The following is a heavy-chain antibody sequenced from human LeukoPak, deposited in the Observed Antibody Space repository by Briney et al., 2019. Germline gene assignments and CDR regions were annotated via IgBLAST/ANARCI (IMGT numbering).Heavy chain of an antibody. V-gene: IGHV3-23*01. CDR1: GFTFSTYS. Sequence: GGSLRLSCAASGFTFSTYSMNWVRQAPGRGLEWVSAISGSGGSTYYADSVKGRFTISRDNSKNTLYLQMNSLRAEDTAVYYCAKDRAPDCGGDCYFEYYFDYWGQGTLVTVSS. J-gene: IGHJ4*02. CDR2: ISGSGGST. CDR3: AKDRAPDCGGDCYFEYYFDY. D-gene: IGHD2-21*01.